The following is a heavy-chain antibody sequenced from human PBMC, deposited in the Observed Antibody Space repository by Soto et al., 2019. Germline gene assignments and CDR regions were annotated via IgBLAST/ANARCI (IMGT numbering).Heavy chain of an antibody. CDR3: ARVSGIYYYGMDV. CDR1: GGSISSSSYY. V-gene: IGHV4-39*02. Sequence: SETLSLTCTVSGGSISSSSYYWGWIRQPPGKGLEWIGSIYYSGKTYYNPSLKSRVTISVDTSKNQFSLTLSSVTAADTAVYYCARVSGIYYYGMDVWGQGTTVTVSS. J-gene: IGHJ6*02. CDR2: IYYSGKT. D-gene: IGHD3-10*01.